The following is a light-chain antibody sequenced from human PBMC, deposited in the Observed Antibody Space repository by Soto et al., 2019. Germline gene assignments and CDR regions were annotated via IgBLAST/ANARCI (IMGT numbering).Light chain of an antibody. V-gene: IGKV1-9*01. CDR1: QGISSN. CDR3: QKLNAYPPWT. Sequence: QLTQSPSSLSASVGDRVTITCRASQGISSNLAWYQQKPGRAPKLLIFGASTLQSGVPSRFSGSGSGTDFTLTISSLQPEDFATHFCQKLNAYPPWTFGQGTKVEIK. CDR2: GAS. J-gene: IGKJ1*01.